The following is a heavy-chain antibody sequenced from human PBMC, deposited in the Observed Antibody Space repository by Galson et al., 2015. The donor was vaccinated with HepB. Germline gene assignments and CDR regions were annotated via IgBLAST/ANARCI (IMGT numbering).Heavy chain of an antibody. CDR1: GFTVSSNY. V-gene: IGHV3-66*01. Sequence: SLRLSCAASGFTVSSNYMSWVRQAPGKGLEWVSVIYSGGSTYYADSVKGRFTISRDNSKNTLYLQMNSLRAEDTAVYYCARELRYFDWLWDDAFDIWGQGTMVTVSS. D-gene: IGHD3-9*01. J-gene: IGHJ3*02. CDR3: ARELRYFDWLWDDAFDI. CDR2: IYSGGST.